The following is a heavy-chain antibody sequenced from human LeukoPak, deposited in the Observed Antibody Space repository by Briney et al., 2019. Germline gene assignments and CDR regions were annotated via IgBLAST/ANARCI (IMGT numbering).Heavy chain of an antibody. CDR3: AKTIYGEYYYGSGEFNWFDP. CDR2: ISGSGGST. J-gene: IGHJ5*02. D-gene: IGHD3-10*01. V-gene: IGHV3-23*01. CDR1: GFTFSSYA. Sequence: GGSLRLSCAASGFTFSSYAMSWVRQAPGKGLEWVSAISGSGGSTYYADSVKGRFTISRDNSKNTLYLQMNSLRAEDTAVYYCAKTIYGEYYYGSGEFNWFDPWGQGTLVTVSS.